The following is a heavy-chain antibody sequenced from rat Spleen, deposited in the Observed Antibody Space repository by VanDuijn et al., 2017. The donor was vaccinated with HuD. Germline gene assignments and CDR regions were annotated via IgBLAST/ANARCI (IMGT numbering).Heavy chain of an antibody. D-gene: IGHD1-12*03. V-gene: IGHV5-25*01. J-gene: IGHJ4*01. CDR3: ARHHYDGYYHGPVFGVMDA. Sequence: EVQLVESGGGLVQPGRSLKLSCTASGLSFSNYDMAWVRQAPTKGLEWVASISSGGGGTYYPDSVKGRFTISRDNAKRTLYLQMDSLRSEDTANYYCARHHYDGYYHGPVFGVMDAWGQGASVTVSS. CDR1: GLSFSNYD. CDR2: ISSGGGGT.